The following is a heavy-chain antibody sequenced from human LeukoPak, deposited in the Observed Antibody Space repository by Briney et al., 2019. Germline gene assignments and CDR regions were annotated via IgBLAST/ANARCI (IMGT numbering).Heavy chain of an antibody. J-gene: IGHJ5*02. Sequence: SETLSLTCAVYGGSFSGYYWSWIRQPPGKGLEWIGEINHSGGTNYNLSLKSRVTISVDTSKNQFSLKLSSVTAADTAVYYCARDSGSYWFDPWGQGTLVTVSS. CDR2: INHSGGT. CDR1: GGSFSGYY. D-gene: IGHD1-26*01. CDR3: ARDSGSYWFDP. V-gene: IGHV4-34*01.